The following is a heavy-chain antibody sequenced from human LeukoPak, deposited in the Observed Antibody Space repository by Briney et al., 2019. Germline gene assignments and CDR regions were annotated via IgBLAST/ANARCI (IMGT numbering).Heavy chain of an antibody. Sequence: ASVKVSCKASGYTFTGYYIHWVRQAPGQGLEWMGWINPNSGGTNYAQKFQGRVTMTRDTSISTAYMELSGLRSDDTAVYYCARSVQLERPEDYWGQGTLVTVSS. D-gene: IGHD1-1*01. CDR2: INPNSGGT. V-gene: IGHV1-2*02. CDR1: GYTFTGYY. J-gene: IGHJ4*02. CDR3: ARSVQLERPEDY.